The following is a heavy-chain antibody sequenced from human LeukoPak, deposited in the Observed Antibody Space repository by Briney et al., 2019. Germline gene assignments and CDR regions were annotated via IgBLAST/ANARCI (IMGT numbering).Heavy chain of an antibody. V-gene: IGHV4-34*01. CDR2: INHSGST. CDR1: GGSFSGYY. J-gene: IGHJ4*02. D-gene: IGHD5-12*01. CDR3: ASGGWLRLSY. Sequence: PSETLSLTCAVYGGSFSGYYWSWIRQPPGKGLEWIGEINHSGSTNYNPSLKSRVTISVDTSKNQFSLKLSSVTAADTAVYYCASGGWLRLSYWGQGTLVTVSS.